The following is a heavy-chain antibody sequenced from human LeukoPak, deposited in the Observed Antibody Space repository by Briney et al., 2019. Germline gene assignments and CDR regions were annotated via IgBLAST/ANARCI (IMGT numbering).Heavy chain of an antibody. CDR1: GFTFDDYA. J-gene: IGHJ4*02. D-gene: IGHD6-13*01. Sequence: SLRLSCAASGFTFDDYAMHWVRQAPGKGLEWVSGISWNSGSIGYADSVKGRFTISRDNAKNSLYLQMNGLRAEDMALYYCAKDHSSWYGGGGIDYWGQGTLVTVSS. CDR2: ISWNSGSI. V-gene: IGHV3-9*03. CDR3: AKDHSSWYGGGGIDY.